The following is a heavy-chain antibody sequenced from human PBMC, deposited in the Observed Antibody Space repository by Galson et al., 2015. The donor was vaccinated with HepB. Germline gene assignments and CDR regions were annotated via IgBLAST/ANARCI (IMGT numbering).Heavy chain of an antibody. V-gene: IGHV7-4-1*02. J-gene: IGHJ4*02. Sequence: SVKVSCKASGYTFTSYAMNWVRQAPGQGLVWMGWINTHTGNPTYAQGFTGRFVFSLDTSVSTAYLQISSLKAEDTAVYYCARELRGYCSGGSCYWGHWGQGTLVTVSS. CDR2: INTHTGNP. D-gene: IGHD2-15*01. CDR3: ARELRGYCSGGSCYWGH. CDR1: GYTFTSYA.